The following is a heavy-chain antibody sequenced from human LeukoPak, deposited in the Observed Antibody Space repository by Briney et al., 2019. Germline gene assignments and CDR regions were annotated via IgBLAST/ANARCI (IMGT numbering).Heavy chain of an antibody. CDR1: GYTFTYHY. D-gene: IGHD1-1*01. V-gene: IGHV1-46*01. CDR3: ARESDVGKDFDC. CDR2: INPSNGDT. J-gene: IGHJ4*02. Sequence: ASVKLSCKASGYTFTYHYIHLVRQAPGQGLEWMGIINPSNGDTNSAQRFQGRVTMTRDTSTGTVYMELSSLYSEDRAVYYCARESDVGKDFDCWGQGTLVTVSS.